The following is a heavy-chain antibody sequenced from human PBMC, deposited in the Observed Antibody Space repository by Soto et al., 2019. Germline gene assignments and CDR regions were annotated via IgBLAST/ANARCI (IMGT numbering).Heavy chain of an antibody. CDR1: GYSFTSYW. CDR3: ARHDGYDFWSGYSGYYYYYGMDV. V-gene: IGHV5-51*01. CDR2: IYPGDSDT. Sequence: GESLKISCKGSGYSFTSYWIGRVRQMPGKGLEWMGIIYPGDSDTRYSPSFQGQVTISADKSISTAYLQWSSLKASDTAMYYCARHDGYDFWSGYSGYYYYYGMDVWGQGTTVTVSS. J-gene: IGHJ6*02. D-gene: IGHD3-3*01.